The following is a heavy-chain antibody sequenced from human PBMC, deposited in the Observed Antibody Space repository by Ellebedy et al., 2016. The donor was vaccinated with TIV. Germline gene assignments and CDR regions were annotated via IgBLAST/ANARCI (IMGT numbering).Heavy chain of an antibody. V-gene: IGHV3-30*04. Sequence: PGGSLRLPCAASGFTFSTYAMDWIRQTPGEGLEWVATILKDGSNKYYADSVKGRFTISRDNSQNTLYLQMNNLRLEDTSIYYCARDWVENFGSIVLVTSPDYWGQGALVTVSS. D-gene: IGHD2-21*02. CDR3: ARDWVENFGSIVLVTSPDY. CDR2: ILKDGSNK. J-gene: IGHJ4*02. CDR1: GFTFSTYA.